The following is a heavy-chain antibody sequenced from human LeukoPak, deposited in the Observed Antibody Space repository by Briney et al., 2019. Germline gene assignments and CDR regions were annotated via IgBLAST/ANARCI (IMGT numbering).Heavy chain of an antibody. J-gene: IGHJ4*02. CDR2: IYTSGST. V-gene: IGHV4-61*02. CDR1: GGSISSGSYY. CDR3: ARGAAAVDY. D-gene: IGHD6-13*01. Sequence: SETLSLTCTVSGGSISSGSYYWSWIRQPAGKGLEWIGRIYTSGSTNYNPSLKSRVTISVDTSKNQFSLKLSSVTAADTAVYYCARGAAAVDYWGQGTLVTVSS.